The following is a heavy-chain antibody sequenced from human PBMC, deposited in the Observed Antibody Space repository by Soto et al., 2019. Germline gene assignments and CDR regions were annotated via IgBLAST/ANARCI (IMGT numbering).Heavy chain of an antibody. CDR2: ISSSSSYI. V-gene: IGHV3-21*01. D-gene: IGHD3-3*01. Sequence: GGSLRLCCAASGFTFSSYSMNWVRQAPGKGLEWVSSISSSSSYIYYADSVKGRFTISRDNAKNSLYLQMNSLRAEDTAVYYCARARYYDFWSGYSDYWGQGTLVTVSS. CDR1: GFTFSSYS. CDR3: ARARYYDFWSGYSDY. J-gene: IGHJ4*02.